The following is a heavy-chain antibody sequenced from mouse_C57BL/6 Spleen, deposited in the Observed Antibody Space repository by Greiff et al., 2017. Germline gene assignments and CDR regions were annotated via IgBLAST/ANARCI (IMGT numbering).Heavy chain of an antibody. J-gene: IGHJ4*01. CDR2: ISSGSSTI. CDR3: ARLRGYAMDY. D-gene: IGHD1-1*01. V-gene: IGHV5-17*01. Sequence: DVHLVESGGGLVKPGGSLKLSCAASGFTFSDYGMHWVRQAPETGLEWVAYISSGSSTIYYADTVKGRFTISRDNAKNTLFLQMTSLRSEDTARYYCARLRGYAMDYWGQGTSVTVSS. CDR1: GFTFSDYG.